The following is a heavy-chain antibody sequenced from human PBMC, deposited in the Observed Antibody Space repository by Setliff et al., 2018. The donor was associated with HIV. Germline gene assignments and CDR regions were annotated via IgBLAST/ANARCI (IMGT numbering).Heavy chain of an antibody. V-gene: IGHV1-18*01. CDR2: ISTYNGNT. CDR3: ARDGSKADYGDYQGYWYFDL. CDR1: GYTFTSYG. Sequence: ASVKVSCKASGYTFTSYGISWVRQAPGQGLEWMGWISTYNGNTNYAQKLQGRVTMTTDTSTSTAYMELRSLKSDDTAIYFCARDGSKADYGDYQGYWYFDLWGRGTLVTGSS. J-gene: IGHJ2*01. D-gene: IGHD4-17*01.